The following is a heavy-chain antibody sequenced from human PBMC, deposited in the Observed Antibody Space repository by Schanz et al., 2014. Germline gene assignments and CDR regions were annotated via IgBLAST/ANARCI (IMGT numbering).Heavy chain of an antibody. D-gene: IGHD3-3*01. CDR3: ARVSRGGVFDF. CDR2: IFTGGSS. CDR1: GDSMKSHY. V-gene: IGHV4-4*07. J-gene: IGHJ4*02. Sequence: QVQLRESGPRLVKPSETLSLNCTVSGDSMKSHYWTWIRQPAGQGLEWVGRIFTGGSSDYNRSSKSRITMSIDTSKKYLSLNLNSVTAADTAFYFCARVSRGGVFDFWGPGILVTVSS.